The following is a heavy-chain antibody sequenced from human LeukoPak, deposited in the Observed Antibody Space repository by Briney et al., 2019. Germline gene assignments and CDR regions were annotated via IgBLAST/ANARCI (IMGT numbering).Heavy chain of an antibody. CDR1: GDSVSSYDAT. CDR2: TYYRSKWGD. V-gene: IGHV6-1*01. J-gene: IGHJ4*02. Sequence: SQTLSLTCAISGDSVSSYDATWNWLRQSPSRGLEWLGRTYYRSKWGDDYAVSVKSRITINPDTSKNQFSLQLNSVTPEDTAVYYCARDVSQGYFDYWGQGTLVTVSS. CDR3: ARDVSQGYFDY. D-gene: IGHD5/OR15-5a*01.